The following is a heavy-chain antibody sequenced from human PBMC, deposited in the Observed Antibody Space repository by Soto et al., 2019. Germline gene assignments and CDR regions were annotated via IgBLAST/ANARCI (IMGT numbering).Heavy chain of an antibody. CDR3: ASVVVTAIWDAFDI. CDR1: GFTFSSYG. D-gene: IGHD2-21*02. V-gene: IGHV3-30*03. CDR2: ISYDGSNK. J-gene: IGHJ3*02. Sequence: GGSLRLSCAASGFTFSSYGMHWVRQAPGKGLEWVAVISYDGSNKYYADSVKGRFTISRDNSKNTLYLQMNSLRAEDTAVYYCASVVVTAIWDAFDIWGQGTMVTV.